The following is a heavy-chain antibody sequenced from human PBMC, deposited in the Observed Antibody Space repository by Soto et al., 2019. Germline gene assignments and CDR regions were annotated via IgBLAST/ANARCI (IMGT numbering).Heavy chain of an antibody. Sequence: GGSLRLSCAASGFTFSSYAMSWVRQAPGKGLEWVSAISGSGGSTYYADSVEGRFTISRDNSKNTLYLQMNSLRAEDTAVYYCAKDTSGIWTHGYWGQGTLVTVSS. CDR3: AKDTSGIWTHGY. J-gene: IGHJ4*02. V-gene: IGHV3-23*01. CDR2: ISGSGGST. CDR1: GFTFSSYA. D-gene: IGHD3-10*01.